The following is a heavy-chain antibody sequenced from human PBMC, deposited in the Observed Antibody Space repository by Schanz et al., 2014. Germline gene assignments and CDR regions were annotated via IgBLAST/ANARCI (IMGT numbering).Heavy chain of an antibody. V-gene: IGHV4-59*08. CDR1: GYSVSHDH. D-gene: IGHD3-16*01. Sequence: QVQLQESGPGLVKPSETLSLTCTVAGYSVSHDHWSWIRQPPGKGLEYIGYIYYGGDANYNPSLEGRVPLSLDPSKNHFSLKLSFVTAADTAVYYCARLHYVSARDFDFWGQGIPVTVSS. CDR3: ARLHYVSARDFDF. CDR2: IYYGGDA. J-gene: IGHJ4*02.